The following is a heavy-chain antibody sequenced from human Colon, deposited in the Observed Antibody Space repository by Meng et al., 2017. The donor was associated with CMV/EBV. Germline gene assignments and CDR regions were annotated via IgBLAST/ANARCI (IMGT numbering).Heavy chain of an antibody. CDR3: ARVGDYPGGYYDS. J-gene: IGHJ4*02. CDR1: GFTFSRSA. CDR2: ISSDGNIK. D-gene: IGHD3-10*01. Sequence: GGSLRLSCAASGFTFSRSAIHWVRQAPGKGLEWVALISSDGNIKYYADSVKGRFTISRDNSRDTLSLQMHNLRADDTSVYYCARVGDYPGGYYDSWGQGTLVTVSS. V-gene: IGHV3-30-3*01.